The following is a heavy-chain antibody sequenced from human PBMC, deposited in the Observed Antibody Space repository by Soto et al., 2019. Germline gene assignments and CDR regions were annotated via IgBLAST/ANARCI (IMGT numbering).Heavy chain of an antibody. CDR2: IRTKADNYAT. CDR3: ASRSPVTNIAYPFDI. Sequence: EVHLVESGGGLVQPGGSLKLSCAASGFTFSGSALHWVRQASGKGLEWVGRIRTKADNYATAYAASVKGRFTISRDDSKNTADLQMNSLKTEDTAVYYCASRSPVTNIAYPFDIWGQGTMVTVSS. V-gene: IGHV3-73*01. D-gene: IGHD4-17*01. CDR1: GFTFSGSA. J-gene: IGHJ3*02.